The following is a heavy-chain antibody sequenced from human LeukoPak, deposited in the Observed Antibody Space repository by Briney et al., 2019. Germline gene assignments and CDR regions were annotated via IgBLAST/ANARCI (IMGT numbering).Heavy chain of an antibody. Sequence: ASVKVSCKASGYTFTGYYMHWVRQAPGQGLEWMGRINPNSGGTNYAQKFQGRVTMTRDTSISTAYMELSRLGSDDTAVYYCARDQWLYSSGWYGYWGQGTLVTVSS. V-gene: IGHV1-2*06. CDR3: ARDQWLYSSGWYGY. J-gene: IGHJ4*02. CDR2: INPNSGGT. D-gene: IGHD6-19*01. CDR1: GYTFTGYY.